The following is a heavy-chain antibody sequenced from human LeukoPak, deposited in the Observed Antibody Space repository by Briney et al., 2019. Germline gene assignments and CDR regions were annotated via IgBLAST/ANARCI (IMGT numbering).Heavy chain of an antibody. CDR3: VKARGIQLWLPRDY. V-gene: IGHV3-64D*09. D-gene: IGHD5-18*01. CDR2: ISSNGGST. Sequence: GGSLRLSCSVSGFTFSRYAMHWVRQAPGKGLEYVSAISSNGGSTYYGDSVKGRFTISRDNSKNTLYLQMSSLRAEDTAVYYCVKARGIQLWLPRDYCGQGTLVTVSS. J-gene: IGHJ4*02. CDR1: GFTFSRYA.